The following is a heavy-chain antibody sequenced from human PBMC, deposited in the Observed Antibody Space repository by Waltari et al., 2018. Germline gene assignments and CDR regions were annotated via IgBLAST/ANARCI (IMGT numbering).Heavy chain of an antibody. CDR3: AREGLGAARPDYYYYGMDV. J-gene: IGHJ6*02. CDR1: GFTVSSNY. V-gene: IGHV3-53*01. D-gene: IGHD6-6*01. CDR2: IYSGGST. Sequence: EVQLVESGGGLIQPGGSLRLSCAASGFTVSSNYMSWIRPAPGQGLEWVSVIYSGGSTCYADSVKGRFTISRDNSKNTLYLQMNSLRAEDTAVYYCAREGLGAARPDYYYYGMDVWGQGTTVTVSS.